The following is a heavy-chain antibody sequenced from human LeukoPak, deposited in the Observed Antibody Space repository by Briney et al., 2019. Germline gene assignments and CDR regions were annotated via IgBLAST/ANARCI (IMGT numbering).Heavy chain of an antibody. V-gene: IGHV3-33*01. CDR2: IWYDGSNK. CDR3: ARAGEYYYYHYMDV. J-gene: IGHJ6*03. CDR1: GFTFSSYG. D-gene: IGHD3-10*01. Sequence: PGRSLRLSCAASGFTFSSYGMHGVRQAPGKGLEWVAVIWYDGSNKNYADSVKGRFPITRENSKNTLYLQMNSLRPEDTAVYYCARAGEYYYYHYMDVWGKGTTVTVPS.